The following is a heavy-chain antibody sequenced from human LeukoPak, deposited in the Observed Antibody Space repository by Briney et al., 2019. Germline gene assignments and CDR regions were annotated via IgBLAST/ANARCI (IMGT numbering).Heavy chain of an antibody. D-gene: IGHD4-17*01. J-gene: IGHJ4*02. V-gene: IGHV3-74*03. CDR3: ATVTLGY. Sequence: GGSLRLSCAASGFSINNNWMHWGRQAPEKGLGWVSRISSDGATTTYADSVKGRFTISRDNAKNTVYLQMNSLREEDTAVYYCATVTLGYWGQGTLVAVSS. CDR2: ISSDGATT. CDR1: GFSINNNW.